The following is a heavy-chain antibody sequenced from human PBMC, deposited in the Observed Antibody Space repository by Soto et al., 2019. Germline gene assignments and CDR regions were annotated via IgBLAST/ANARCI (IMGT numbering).Heavy chain of an antibody. CDR2: IYTSGST. Sequence: SETLSLTCTVSGGSISSYYWSWIRQPAGKGLEWIGRIYTSGSTNYNPSLKSRVTMSVDTSKNQFSLKLSSVTAADTAVYYCARVPSLEQQLVRNGMDVWGQGTTVTVS. V-gene: IGHV4-4*07. J-gene: IGHJ6*02. D-gene: IGHD6-13*01. CDR3: ARVPSLEQQLVRNGMDV. CDR1: GGSISSYY.